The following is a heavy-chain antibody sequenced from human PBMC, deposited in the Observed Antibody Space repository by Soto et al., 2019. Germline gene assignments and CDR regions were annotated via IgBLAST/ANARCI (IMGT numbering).Heavy chain of an antibody. D-gene: IGHD4-17*01. CDR3: ARGGVTTLVTPKSYYFGLDV. CDR2: VESSGST. CDR1: GGSISSYY. V-gene: IGHV4-59*03. Sequence: SETLSLTCTVSGGSISSYYWTWVRQPPGKGLEWIGYVESSGSTSYNPSLMSRVTISVDTSKNQFSLKLTSVTAADTAVYYCARGGVTTLVTPKSYYFGLDVWRQGTTVTVSS. J-gene: IGHJ6*02.